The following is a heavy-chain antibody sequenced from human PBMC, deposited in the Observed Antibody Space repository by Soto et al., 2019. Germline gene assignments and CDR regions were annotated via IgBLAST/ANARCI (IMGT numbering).Heavy chain of an antibody. Sequence: GGSLRLSCAASGFTVSSNYMSWVRQAPGKGLEWVSVIYSGGSTYYADSVKGRFTISRDNSKNTLYLQMNSLRAEDTAVYYCARDAPYCSSTSCPSDVWGKGTTVTVS. J-gene: IGHJ6*03. CDR2: IYSGGST. V-gene: IGHV3-66*01. CDR3: ARDAPYCSSTSCPSDV. D-gene: IGHD2-2*01. CDR1: GFTVSSNY.